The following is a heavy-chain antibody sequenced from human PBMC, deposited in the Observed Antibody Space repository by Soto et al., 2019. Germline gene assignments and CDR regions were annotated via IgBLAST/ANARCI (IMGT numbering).Heavy chain of an antibody. CDR2: IFSNDEK. Sequence: VSGPTLVNPTETLTLTCTVSGFSLSNARMGVSWIRQPPGKALEWLAHIFSNDEKSYSTSLKSRLTISKDTSKSQVVLTMTNMDPVDTATYYCARIGARGYSNYVLVGMDVWGQGTTVTVSS. J-gene: IGHJ6*02. CDR1: GFSLSNARMG. D-gene: IGHD4-4*01. CDR3: ARIGARGYSNYVLVGMDV. V-gene: IGHV2-26*01.